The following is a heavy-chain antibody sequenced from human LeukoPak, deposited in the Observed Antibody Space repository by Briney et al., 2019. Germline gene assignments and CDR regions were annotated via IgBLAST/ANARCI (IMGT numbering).Heavy chain of an antibody. J-gene: IGHJ4*02. V-gene: IGHV4-34*01. CDR1: GGSFSGYY. D-gene: IGHD3-10*01. CDR3: ASGDYGSGSYYRYYFDY. CDR2: INHSGST. Sequence: SETLSLTCAVYGGSFSGYYWSWIRQPPGKGLEWIGEINHSGSTNYNPSLKSRVTISVDTSKNQFSLKLSSVTAADTAVYYCASGDYGSGSYYRYYFDYWGQGTLVTVSS.